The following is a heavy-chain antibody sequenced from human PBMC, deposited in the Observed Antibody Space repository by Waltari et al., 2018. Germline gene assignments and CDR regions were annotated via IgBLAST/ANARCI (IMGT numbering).Heavy chain of an antibody. V-gene: IGHV3-21*01. D-gene: IGHD3-22*01. CDR2: ISSSSSYI. CDR1: GFTFSSYS. Sequence: EVQLVESGGGLVKPGGSLRLSCAASGFTFSSYSMNWVRQAPGKGREWVSSISSSSSYIYYADSVKGRFTISRDNAKNSLYLQMNSLRAEDTAVYYCARDLIPSYYDSSGPALYFDYWGQGTLVTVSS. J-gene: IGHJ4*02. CDR3: ARDLIPSYYDSSGPALYFDY.